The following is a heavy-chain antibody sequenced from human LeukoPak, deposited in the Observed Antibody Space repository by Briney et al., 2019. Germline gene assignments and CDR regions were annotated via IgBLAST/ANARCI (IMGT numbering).Heavy chain of an antibody. Sequence: GGSLRLSCAGSGFTFSTFWMNWVRLTPGKGLEWVANIKQDGSEKYYVDSVKGRFTISRDNAKNSVFLQMNSLRAEDTAVYSCAGGTGWIHDYWGQGTLVTVSS. D-gene: IGHD6-19*01. CDR2: IKQDGSEK. J-gene: IGHJ4*02. CDR1: GFTFSTFW. CDR3: AGGTGWIHDY. V-gene: IGHV3-7*01.